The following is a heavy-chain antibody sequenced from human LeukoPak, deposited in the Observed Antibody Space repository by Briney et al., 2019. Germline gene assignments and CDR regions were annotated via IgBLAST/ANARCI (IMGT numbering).Heavy chain of an antibody. V-gene: IGHV3-33*06. CDR3: AKDPGYSSGWDFDY. CDR2: IWYDGSNK. Sequence: PGGSLRLSCAATGFTFSSYWMHWVRQAPGKGLEWVAVIWYDGSNKYYADSVKGRFTISRDNSKNTLYLQMNSLRAEDTAVYYCAKDPGYSSGWDFDYWGQGTLVTVSS. D-gene: IGHD6-19*01. J-gene: IGHJ4*02. CDR1: GFTFSSYW.